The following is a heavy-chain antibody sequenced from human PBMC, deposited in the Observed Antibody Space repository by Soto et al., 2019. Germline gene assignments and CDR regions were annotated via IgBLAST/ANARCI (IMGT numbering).Heavy chain of an antibody. CDR2: INHSGST. V-gene: IGHV4-34*01. D-gene: IGHD2-21*01. Sequence: SETLSLTCAVYGGSFSGYYWSWIRQPPGKGLEWIGEINHSGSTNYNPSLKSRVTISVDTSKNQFSLKLSSVTAADTAVYYCARQDLIAMLYGMDVWGQGTTVTV. CDR1: GGSFSGYY. J-gene: IGHJ6*02. CDR3: ARQDLIAMLYGMDV.